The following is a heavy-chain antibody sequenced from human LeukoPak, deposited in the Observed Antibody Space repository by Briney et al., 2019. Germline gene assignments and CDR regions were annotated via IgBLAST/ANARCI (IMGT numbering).Heavy chain of an antibody. CDR2: ISYDGSNK. V-gene: IGHV3-30-3*01. CDR3: AREGWSYFDY. CDR1: GFTFSSYA. Sequence: GRSLRLSCAASGFTFSSYAMHWVRQAPGKGLEWVAVISYDGSNKYYADSVKGRFTISRDNSKNTLYLQMNSLRAEDTAVYYCAREGWSYFDYWGQGTLVTVSS. J-gene: IGHJ4*02.